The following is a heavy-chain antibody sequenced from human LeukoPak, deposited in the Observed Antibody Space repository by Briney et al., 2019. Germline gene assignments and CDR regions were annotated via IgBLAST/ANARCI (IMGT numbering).Heavy chain of an antibody. CDR2: INPNSGGT. V-gene: IGHV1-2*02. CDR3: ARDVEIANRETRPIDY. D-gene: IGHD5-12*01. Sequence: ASVKVSRKASGYTLTGYYMHWVRQAPGQGLEWMGWINPNSGGTNYAQKFQGRVTMTRDTSISTAYMELSRLRSDDTAVYYCARDVEIANRETRPIDYWGQGTLVTVSS. CDR1: GYTLTGYY. J-gene: IGHJ4*02.